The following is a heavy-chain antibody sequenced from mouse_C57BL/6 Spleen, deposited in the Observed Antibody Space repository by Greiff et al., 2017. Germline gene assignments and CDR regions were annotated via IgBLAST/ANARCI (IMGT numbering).Heavy chain of an antibody. CDR2: INPNNGGT. CDR3: ARRDGYDVFAY. J-gene: IGHJ3*01. CDR1: GYTFTDYY. D-gene: IGHD2-2*01. Sequence: VQLQQSGPELVKPGASVKISCKASGYTFTDYYMNWVKQSHGKSLEWIGDINPNNGGTSYNQKFKGKATLTVDKSSSTAYMELRSLTSEDSAVYYCARRDGYDVFAYWGQGTLVTVSA. V-gene: IGHV1-26*01.